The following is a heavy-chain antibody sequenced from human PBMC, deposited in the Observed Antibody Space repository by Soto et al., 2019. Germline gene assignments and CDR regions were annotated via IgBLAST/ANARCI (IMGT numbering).Heavy chain of an antibody. Sequence: PSETLSLTCAVYGGSFSGYIWSWIRQTPGKGLQWIGQINHSGSANYNPSLKSRVTISVDTSKNQFSLKLSSVTAADTAVYYCARAPRGNYGYPSFFDYWGQGSLVTVSS. V-gene: IGHV4-34*01. CDR1: GGSFSGYI. J-gene: IGHJ4*02. CDR2: INHSGSA. D-gene: IGHD3-10*01. CDR3: ARAPRGNYGYPSFFDY.